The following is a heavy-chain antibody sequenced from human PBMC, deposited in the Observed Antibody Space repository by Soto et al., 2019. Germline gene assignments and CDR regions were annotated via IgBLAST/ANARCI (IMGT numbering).Heavy chain of an antibody. CDR1: GFTFSSYA. D-gene: IGHD2-21*01. V-gene: IGHV3-30*18. CDR2: ISYDGSNR. Sequence: PGGSLRLSCAASGFTFSSYAMHWVRQAPGKGLEWVAVISYDGSNRYYPDSVKGRFTISRDNSKNTLYLQMNSLRAEDTAVYYCAKDPHPFLASRWCYSDYWGQGTLVTVSS. CDR3: AKDPHPFLASRWCYSDY. J-gene: IGHJ4*02.